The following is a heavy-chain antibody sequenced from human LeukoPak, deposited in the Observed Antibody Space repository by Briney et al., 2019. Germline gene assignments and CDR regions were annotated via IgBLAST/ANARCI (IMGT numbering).Heavy chain of an antibody. CDR1: GFTFSTFA. CDR3: AKASDSRGYPGYFDS. V-gene: IGHV3-23*01. Sequence: GGSLRLSCAVSGFTFSTFAMNWVRQAPGKGLEWVSSLSDSAVSSYYADSVRGRFTISRDISKNTLYLHMNSLSAKDTATLYCAKASDSRGYPGYFDSWGQGTLVGVSS. J-gene: IGHJ4*02. CDR2: LSDSAVSS. D-gene: IGHD3-22*01.